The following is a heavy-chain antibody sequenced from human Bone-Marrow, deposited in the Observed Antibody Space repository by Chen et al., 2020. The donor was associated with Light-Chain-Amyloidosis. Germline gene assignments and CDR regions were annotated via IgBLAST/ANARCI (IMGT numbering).Heavy chain of an antibody. CDR2: IYPDDSDA. Sequence: GKKPGESLKISCKGSGYTFPNYWIGWVRQMTGKGLEWMGVIYPDDSDARYSPSFEGQVTISADKSITTAYLQWRSLKASDTAMYYCARRRDGYNFDYWGQGTLVTVSS. CDR3: ARRRDGYNFDY. V-gene: IGHV5-51*01. D-gene: IGHD5-12*01. J-gene: IGHJ4*02. CDR1: GYTFPNYW.